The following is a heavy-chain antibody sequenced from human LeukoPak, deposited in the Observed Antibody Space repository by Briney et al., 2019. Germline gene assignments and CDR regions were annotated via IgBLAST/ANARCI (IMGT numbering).Heavy chain of an antibody. CDR3: AMWGTVTAFDY. Sequence: GGSLRLSCAASGFTFDDYAMHWVRQAPGKGLEWVSGISWNSGSIGYADSVKGRFTISRDNAKNSLYLQMNSLRAEDTAVYYCAMWGTVTAFDYWGQGTLVTVSS. J-gene: IGHJ4*02. CDR1: GFTFDDYA. D-gene: IGHD4-17*01. V-gene: IGHV3-9*01. CDR2: ISWNSGSI.